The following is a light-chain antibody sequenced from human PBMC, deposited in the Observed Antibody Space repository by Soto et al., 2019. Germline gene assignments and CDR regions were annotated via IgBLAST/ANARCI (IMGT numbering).Light chain of an antibody. J-gene: IGKJ1*01. V-gene: IGKV1-12*01. CDR3: QQANTFPWT. Sequence: DIQMTQSPCSVSASVGDRVTITCRASQDITIWLAWYQQKPGKAPKLLISAASDLQSGVPSRFSGSGSGTDFTLTISSLRPEDFATYYCQQANTFPWTFGQGTKVEI. CDR1: QDITIW. CDR2: AAS.